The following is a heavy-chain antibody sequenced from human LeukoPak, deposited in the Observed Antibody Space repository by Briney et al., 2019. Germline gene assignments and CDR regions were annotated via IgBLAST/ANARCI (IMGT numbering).Heavy chain of an antibody. CDR1: GFTLSSYA. J-gene: IGHJ4*02. Sequence: GGSLRLSCAASGFTLSSYAMNWVRQAPGKGLEWVSYISSSGSTIYYADSVKGRFTISRDNAKNSPYLQMNSLRAEDTAVYYCARGGMGIWFGEFTDGLFDYWGQGTLVTVSS. V-gene: IGHV3-48*03. D-gene: IGHD3-10*01. CDR3: ARGGMGIWFGEFTDGLFDY. CDR2: ISSSGSTI.